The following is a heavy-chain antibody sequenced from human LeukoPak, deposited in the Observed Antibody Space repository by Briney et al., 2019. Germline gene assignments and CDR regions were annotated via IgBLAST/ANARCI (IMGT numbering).Heavy chain of an antibody. D-gene: IGHD3-10*01. Sequence: PGGSLRLSCAASVFTFTRYGMHWVRQAPGKGLEWVAMICYDGSHKKYADSVQGRFSISRDPYKNTHYLQINTLRADDTAVYYCARGVPIPATHPIDYWGQGSLVTVSS. CDR1: VFTFTRYG. J-gene: IGHJ4*02. V-gene: IGHV3-33*03. CDR3: ARGVPIPATHPIDY. CDR2: ICYDGSHK.